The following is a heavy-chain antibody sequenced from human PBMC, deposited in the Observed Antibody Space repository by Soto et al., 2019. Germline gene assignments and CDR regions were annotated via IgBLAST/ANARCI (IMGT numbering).Heavy chain of an antibody. D-gene: IGHD6-19*01. CDR2: IYPGDSDT. Sequence: GESLQISCKGSGYSFTSYWIGWVRQMPGKGLEWMGIIYPGDSDTRYSPSFQGQVTISADKSISTAYLQWSSLKASDTAMYYCASPGSSGWRENYGMDVWGQGTTVTVSS. CDR3: ASPGSSGWRENYGMDV. CDR1: GYSFTSYW. V-gene: IGHV5-51*01. J-gene: IGHJ6*02.